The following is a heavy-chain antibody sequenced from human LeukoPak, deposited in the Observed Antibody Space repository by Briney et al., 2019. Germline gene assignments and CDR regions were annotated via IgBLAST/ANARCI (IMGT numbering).Heavy chain of an antibody. D-gene: IGHD2-2*02. CDR2: INPSGGST. CDR3: ARDVVVVVPAAIIGFDP. Sequence: ASVKVSCKASGYTFTGYYMHWVRQAPGQGLEWMGIINPSGGSTSYAQKFQGRVTMTRDTSTSTVYMELSSLRSEDTAVYYCARDVVVVVPAAIIGFDPWGQGTLVTVSS. CDR1: GYTFTGYY. V-gene: IGHV1-46*01. J-gene: IGHJ5*02.